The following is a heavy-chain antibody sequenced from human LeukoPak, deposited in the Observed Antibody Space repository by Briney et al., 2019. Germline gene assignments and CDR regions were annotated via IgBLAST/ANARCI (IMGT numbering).Heavy chain of an antibody. CDR2: ITSDGSST. CDR1: GFTFTSYG. J-gene: IGHJ3*02. CDR3: ASGDGHGFDI. V-gene: IGHV3-74*01. Sequence: GGSLRLSCEASGFTFTSYGMHWVRQVPGKGLVWVSRITSDGSSTSYAGSVKGRFTISGDNAKNTLYLQMNSLRPEDTAVYYCASGDGHGFDIWGQGTMVTVSS. D-gene: IGHD5-24*01.